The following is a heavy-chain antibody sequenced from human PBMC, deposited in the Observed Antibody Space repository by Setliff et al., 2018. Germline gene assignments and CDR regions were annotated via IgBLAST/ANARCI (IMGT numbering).Heavy chain of an antibody. CDR2: IYASWST. Sequence: SETLSLTCTVSGDSINSRTNYWSWIRQPAGKGPEWIGHIYASWSTNYNPSLKSRVTISLDTSKNRFSLNLTSVTAADTAVYYCARMSGFQYMDVWGKGTMVTVSS. J-gene: IGHJ6*03. CDR1: GDSINSRTNY. D-gene: IGHD3-3*01. CDR3: ARMSGFQYMDV. V-gene: IGHV4-61*09.